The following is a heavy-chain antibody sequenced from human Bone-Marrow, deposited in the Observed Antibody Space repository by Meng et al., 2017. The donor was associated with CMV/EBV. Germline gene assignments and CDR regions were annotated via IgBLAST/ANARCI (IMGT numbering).Heavy chain of an antibody. D-gene: IGHD3-3*01. V-gene: IGHV4-61*01. CDR3: ARVGEGITIFGEEPRDYYYYYGMDV. J-gene: IGHJ6*01. CDR1: GGSVSSGSYY. Sequence: SETLSLTCTVSGGSVSSGSYYWSWIRQPPGKGLEWIGYIYYSGSTNYNPSLKSRVTISVDTSKNQFSLKLSSVTAADTAVYYCARVGEGITIFGEEPRDYYYYYGMDVWGQGTTVTVSS. CDR2: IYYSGST.